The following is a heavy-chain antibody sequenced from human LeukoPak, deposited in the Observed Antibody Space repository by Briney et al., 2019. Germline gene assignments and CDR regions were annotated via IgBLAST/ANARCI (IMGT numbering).Heavy chain of an antibody. CDR3: AISNYGSGSYYT. CDR1: GGSFSGYY. D-gene: IGHD3-10*01. J-gene: IGHJ5*02. V-gene: IGHV4-34*01. Sequence: SETLSLTCAVYGGSFSGYYWSWIRQPPGKGLEWIGEINHSGSTNYNPSLKSRVTISVDTSKNQCSLKLSSVTAADTAVYYCAISNYGSGSYYTWGQGTLVTVSS. CDR2: INHSGST.